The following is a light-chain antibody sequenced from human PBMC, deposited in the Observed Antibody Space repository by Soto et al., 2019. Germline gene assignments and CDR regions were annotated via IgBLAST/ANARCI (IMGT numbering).Light chain of an antibody. J-gene: IGLJ1*01. CDR1: STDVGASNN. Sequence: QSVLTQPRSVSGSHGHSVTISCTGTSTDVGASNNVSWYQQLPGRAPKLMIYDVSERPSGVPDRFSGSKSGNTASLTISGLQADDEADYYCCSYAVTFAVFGTGTKVTVL. V-gene: IGLV2-11*01. CDR3: CSYAVTFAV. CDR2: DVS.